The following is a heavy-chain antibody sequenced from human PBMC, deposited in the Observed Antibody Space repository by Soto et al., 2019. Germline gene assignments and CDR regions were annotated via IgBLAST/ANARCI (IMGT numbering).Heavy chain of an antibody. V-gene: IGHV3-72*01. D-gene: IGHD3-9*01. CDR2: IRNKANSYTT. Sequence: EVQLVESGGGLVQAGPSLRLSCATSGFTFSDHYMDWVRQAPGKGLEWVGRIRNKANSYTTVFAASVKGRFTISRDDSKNSLYLQMNSLKTEDTAVYYCARGPDILTAYYGPFDYWGQGTLVTVSS. CDR3: ARGPDILTAYYGPFDY. J-gene: IGHJ4*02. CDR1: GFTFSDHY.